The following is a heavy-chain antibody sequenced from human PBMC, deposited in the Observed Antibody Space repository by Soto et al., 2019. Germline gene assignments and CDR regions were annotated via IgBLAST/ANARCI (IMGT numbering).Heavy chain of an antibody. D-gene: IGHD3-16*01. Sequence: QVQLVESGGGLVKPGGSLRLSCAASGFTFGDYYMSWIRQAPGKGLEWISYISITGTTIYSADSVKGRFTISRDNAKKSLYLQMHSLRAEDTAVYYCARANFFAVMQYDFDSWGQGTLVTVSS. CDR1: GFTFGDYY. V-gene: IGHV3-11*01. CDR3: ARANFFAVMQYDFDS. CDR2: ISITGTTI. J-gene: IGHJ4*02.